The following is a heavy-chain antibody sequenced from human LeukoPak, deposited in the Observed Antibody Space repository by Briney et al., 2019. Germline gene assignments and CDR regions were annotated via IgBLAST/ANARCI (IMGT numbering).Heavy chain of an antibody. J-gene: IGHJ4*02. D-gene: IGHD2-21*02. CDR1: GESFSGYY. V-gene: IGHV4-34*01. Sequence: SETLSLTCAVYGESFSGYYWTWIRQSPEKGLEWIGEINHSGSTHYNPSLRSRLIISVGTSKNQFSLKLTSVTAADTAVYYCARRVVSASLSYWGQGTLVTVSS. CDR2: INHSGST. CDR3: ARRVVSASLSY.